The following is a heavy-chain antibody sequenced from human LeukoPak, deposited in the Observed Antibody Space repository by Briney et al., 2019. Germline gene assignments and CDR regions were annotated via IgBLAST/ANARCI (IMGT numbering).Heavy chain of an antibody. CDR2: ISYDGSNK. D-gene: IGHD5-18*01. J-gene: IGHJ4*02. Sequence: GGSLRLSCAASGFTFSSYAMSWVRQAPGKGLEWVAVISYDGSNKYYADSVKGRFTISRDNSKNTLYLQMNSLRAEDTAVYYCARETAPRGYSQDLGYWGQGTLVTVSS. CDR1: GFTFSSYA. CDR3: ARETAPRGYSQDLGY. V-gene: IGHV3-30-3*01.